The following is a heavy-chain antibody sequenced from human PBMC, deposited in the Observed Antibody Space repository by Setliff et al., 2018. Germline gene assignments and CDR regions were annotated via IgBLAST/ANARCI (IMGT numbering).Heavy chain of an antibody. CDR2: ISFGGNT. CDR1: GDSISSTYYY. CDR3: AKFGPLDLTGDWAFDN. J-gene: IGHJ4*02. Sequence: PSETLSLTCTVSGDSISSTYYYWGWIRQPPGKGLEWIGSISFGGNTYYNPSLKSRVTISLDTSKNQFSLKLTSVTAADTAVYYCAKFGPLDLTGDWAFDNWGQGTLVTVSS. V-gene: IGHV4-39*01. D-gene: IGHD7-27*01.